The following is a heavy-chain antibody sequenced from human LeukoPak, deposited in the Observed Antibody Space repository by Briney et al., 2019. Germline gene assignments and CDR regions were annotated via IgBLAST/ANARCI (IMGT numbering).Heavy chain of an antibody. Sequence: PGGSLRLSCAASGFTFSSHAMSWVRPAPGKGLEWVSAITASGGNTYYADSVKGRFTISRDNSKNTLYLQMNSLRAEDTAVYYCARDGSGYVNDGFDIWGQGTMVTVSS. CDR3: ARDGSGYVNDGFDI. D-gene: IGHD5-12*01. CDR2: ITASGGNT. J-gene: IGHJ3*02. V-gene: IGHV3-23*01. CDR1: GFTFSSHA.